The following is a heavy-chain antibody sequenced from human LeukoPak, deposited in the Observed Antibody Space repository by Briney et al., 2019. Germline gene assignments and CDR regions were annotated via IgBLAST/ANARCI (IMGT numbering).Heavy chain of an antibody. CDR3: ALSRGGYNLNS. V-gene: IGHV4-59*01. CDR1: GASISTYY. J-gene: IGHJ4*02. Sequence: KPSETLSLTCTVSGASISTYYWNWIRQTPGKGLEWIGFVYYSGNTNYNPSLKSRVTISLDTSKNHFSLRLNSVTAADTAVYYCALSRGGYNLNSWGQGTLVTVSS. D-gene: IGHD5-24*01. CDR2: VYYSGNT.